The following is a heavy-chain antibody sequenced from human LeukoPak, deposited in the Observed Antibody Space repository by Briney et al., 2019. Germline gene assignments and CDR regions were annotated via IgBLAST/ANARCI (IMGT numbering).Heavy chain of an antibody. CDR3: ARDNIVATAYFDY. D-gene: IGHD5-12*01. Sequence: PEGSLRLSCAASGFTFSSYSMNWVRQAPGKGLEWVSSISSSSSYIYYADSVKGRFTISRDNAKNSLYLQMNSLRAEDTAVYYCARDNIVATAYFDYWGQGTLVTVSS. J-gene: IGHJ4*02. CDR2: ISSSSSYI. CDR1: GFTFSSYS. V-gene: IGHV3-21*01.